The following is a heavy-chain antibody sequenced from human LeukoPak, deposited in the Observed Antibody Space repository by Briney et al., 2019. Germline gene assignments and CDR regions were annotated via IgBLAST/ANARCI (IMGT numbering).Heavy chain of an antibody. CDR1: EFTFSSYE. V-gene: IGHV3-48*03. D-gene: IGHD5-12*01. Sequence: SGGSLRLSCTASEFTFSSYEMNWVRKAPGKGLEWVAYISNGGSNIRYADSVKGRLTISRDNANKSLYLQMNSLRAEDTAVYYCATSGGHGWNYYFVNWGQGTLVTVSP. CDR2: ISNGGSNI. CDR3: ATSGGHGWNYYFVN. J-gene: IGHJ4*02.